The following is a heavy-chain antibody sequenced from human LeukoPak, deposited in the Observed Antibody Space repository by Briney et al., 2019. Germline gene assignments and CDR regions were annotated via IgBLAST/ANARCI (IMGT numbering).Heavy chain of an antibody. D-gene: IGHD4-17*01. V-gene: IGHV3-7*01. CDR3: ARDAPYGDPSYYYMDV. CDR2: IKQDGSDI. Sequence: GGSPRLSCAASGFSFNTYWMSWVRQAPGKGLEWVANIKQDGSDIYYVDSVTGRFTISRDNAMNSLYLQMNSLRAEDTAVYYCARDAPYGDPSYYYMDVWGKGTTVTVSS. J-gene: IGHJ6*03. CDR1: GFSFNTYW.